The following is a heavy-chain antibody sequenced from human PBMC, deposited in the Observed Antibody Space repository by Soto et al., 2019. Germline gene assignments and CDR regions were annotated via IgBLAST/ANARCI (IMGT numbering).Heavy chain of an antibody. J-gene: IGHJ6*02. CDR2: IYHSGST. D-gene: IGHD3-22*01. CDR1: GGSISSGGYS. CDR3: ARDGWRDSSGYYYYGMDV. V-gene: IGHV4-30-2*01. Sequence: PSETLSLTCAVSGGSISSGGYSWSWIRQPPGKGLEWIGYIYHSGSTYYNPSLKSRVTISVDRPKNQFSLKLSSVTAADTAVYYCARDGWRDSSGYYYYGMDVWGQGTTVTVSS.